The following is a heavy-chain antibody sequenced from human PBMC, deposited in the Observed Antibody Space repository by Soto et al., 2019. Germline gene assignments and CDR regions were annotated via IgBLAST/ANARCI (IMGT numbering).Heavy chain of an antibody. CDR1: GGTFSSYA. D-gene: IGHD2-2*01. Sequence: SVKVSCKASGGTFSSYAISWVRQAPGQGLEWMGGIIPIFGTANYAQKFQGRVTITADESTSTAYMELSSRRSEDTAVYYCARDRYCRSTSCHLYYFDYWGQGTLVTVSS. V-gene: IGHV1-69*13. CDR2: IIPIFGTA. J-gene: IGHJ4*02. CDR3: ARDRYCRSTSCHLYYFDY.